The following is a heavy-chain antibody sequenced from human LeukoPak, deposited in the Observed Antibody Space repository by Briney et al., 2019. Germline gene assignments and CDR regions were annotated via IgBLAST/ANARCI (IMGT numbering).Heavy chain of an antibody. D-gene: IGHD1-26*01. J-gene: IGHJ4*02. Sequence: SETLSLTCTVSGGSISSYYWSWIRQPPGKGLEWIGYIYYSGSTNYNPSLKSRVTISRDMSKNQFSLRLSSVTAADTAVYYCAGQVGYFDYWGQGTLVTVSS. CDR2: IYYSGST. CDR3: AGQVGYFDY. CDR1: GGSISSYY. V-gene: IGHV4-59*08.